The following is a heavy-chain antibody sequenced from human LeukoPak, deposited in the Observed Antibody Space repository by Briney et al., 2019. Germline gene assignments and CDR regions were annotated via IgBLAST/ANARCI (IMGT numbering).Heavy chain of an antibody. V-gene: IGHV1-18*04. J-gene: IGHJ4*02. D-gene: IGHD5-18*01. CDR3: ARDVDTATDQINDY. Sequence: ASVKVSCKASGYTFTSHGISWVRRAPGRGLEWMGWVSTYNGNTNYVPKYQGRVTMTTDTSTSTAYMELRSLRSDDTAVYYCARDVDTATDQINDYWGQGTLVTVSS. CDR2: VSTYNGNT. CDR1: GYTFTSHG.